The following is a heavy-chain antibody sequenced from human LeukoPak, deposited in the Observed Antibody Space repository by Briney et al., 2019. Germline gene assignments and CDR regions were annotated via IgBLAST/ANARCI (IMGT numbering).Heavy chain of an antibody. J-gene: IGHJ4*02. CDR3: ARGAGAVPRLGSFWSGYHFDY. V-gene: IGHV1-69*04. D-gene: IGHD3-3*01. CDR1: GGTFSSYA. Sequence: SVTVSCKASGGTFSSYAISWVRQAPGQGLEWMGRIIPILGIANYAQKFQGRVTITADKSTSTAYMELSSLRSEDTAVYYCARGAGAVPRLGSFWSGYHFDYWGQGTLVTVSS. CDR2: IIPILGIA.